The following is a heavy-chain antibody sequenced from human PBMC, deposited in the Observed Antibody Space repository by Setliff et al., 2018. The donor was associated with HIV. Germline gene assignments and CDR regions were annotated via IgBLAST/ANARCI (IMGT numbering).Heavy chain of an antibody. V-gene: IGHV1-69*05. CDR1: GGTFSSHT. Sequence: SVKVSCKASGGTFSSHTINWVRQAPGQGLEWMGGIIPIFGTANYAQKFQGRVTITTDESTSTAYMELSSLRSEDTALYYCARTREMVRGVITPAFDYWGLGTLVTVSS. D-gene: IGHD3-10*01. J-gene: IGHJ4*02. CDR3: ARTREMVRGVITPAFDY. CDR2: IIPIFGTA.